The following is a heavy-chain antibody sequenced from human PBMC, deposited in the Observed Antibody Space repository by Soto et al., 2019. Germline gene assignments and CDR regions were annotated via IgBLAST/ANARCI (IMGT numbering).Heavy chain of an antibody. CDR3: AKLGAAAGWERVTTDFDY. CDR1: GFTFSSYG. D-gene: IGHD6-13*01. CDR2: ISYDGSNK. J-gene: IGHJ4*02. V-gene: IGHV3-30*18. Sequence: QVQLVESGGGVVQPGGSLRLSCAASGFTFSSYGMHWVRQAPGKGLEWVAVISYDGSNKYYADSVKGRFTISRDNSKNTLYLQMNSLRAEDTAVYYCAKLGAAAGWERVTTDFDYWGQGTLVTVSS.